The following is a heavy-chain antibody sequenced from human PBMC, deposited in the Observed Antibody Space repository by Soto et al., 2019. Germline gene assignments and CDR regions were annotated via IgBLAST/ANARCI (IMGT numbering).Heavy chain of an antibody. J-gene: IGHJ4*02. D-gene: IGHD3-9*01. CDR3: AKLPQYDILTGYHNYFDY. CDR2: FRGDGTGA. Sequence: EVQLLESGGGLVQPGGSLRLSCAASGFTFSSYAMSWVRQAPGKGLEWVSAFRGDGTGAHYADSVKGRFTISRDNSKNTLYLHMNSLRAEDTAVYYCAKLPQYDILTGYHNYFDYWGQGTLVTVSS. CDR1: GFTFSSYA. V-gene: IGHV3-23*01.